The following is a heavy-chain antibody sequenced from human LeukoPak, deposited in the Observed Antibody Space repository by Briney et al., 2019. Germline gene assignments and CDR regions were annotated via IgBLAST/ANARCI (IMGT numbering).Heavy chain of an antibody. D-gene: IGHD6-13*01. J-gene: IGHJ4*02. CDR1: GGSISTYY. Sequence: SETLSLTCTVSGGSISTYYWSWIRQPPGKGLEWIGYIYNSGSTNYNPSLKSRVTISVDTSKNQFSLKLSSVTAADTAVYYCARENSNSRYLDYWGQGTLVTVSS. CDR3: ARENSNSRYLDY. V-gene: IGHV4-59*01. CDR2: IYNSGST.